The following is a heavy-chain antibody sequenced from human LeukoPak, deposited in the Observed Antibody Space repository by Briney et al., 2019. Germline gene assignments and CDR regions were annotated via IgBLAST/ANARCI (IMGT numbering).Heavy chain of an antibody. CDR2: TYYRSKWYN. J-gene: IGHJ1*01. CDR1: GDSVSGNTAA. CDR3: IRSGYFAEYFLH. Sequence: SQTLSLTCAISGDSVSGNTAAWNWIRQSPSRGLEWLGKTYYRSKWYNDYSVSVKGRITINPDTSKNQFSLQLNSVTPEDTAVYYCIRSGYFAEYFLHWGQGTLVTVSS. D-gene: IGHD2-15*01. V-gene: IGHV6-1*01.